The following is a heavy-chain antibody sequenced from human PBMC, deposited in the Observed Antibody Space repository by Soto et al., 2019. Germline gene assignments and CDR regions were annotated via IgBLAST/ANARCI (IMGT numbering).Heavy chain of an antibody. CDR2: ISGSGGST. D-gene: IGHD6-13*01. V-gene: IGHV3-23*01. J-gene: IGHJ4*02. Sequence: VGSLRLSCAASGFTFSSYAMSWVRQAPGKGLEWVSAISGSGGSTYYADSVKGRSTISRDNSKNTLYLQMNSLRAEDTAVYYCAKDHTRIAAAAPPGYWGQGTLVTVSS. CDR1: GFTFSSYA. CDR3: AKDHTRIAAAAPPGY.